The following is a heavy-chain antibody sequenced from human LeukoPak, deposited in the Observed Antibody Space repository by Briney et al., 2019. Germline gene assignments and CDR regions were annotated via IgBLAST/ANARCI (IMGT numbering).Heavy chain of an antibody. CDR2: IKTKTAAGTS. J-gene: IGHJ4*02. CDR1: GFIFKNAW. D-gene: IGHD6-19*01. V-gene: IGHV3-15*01. Sequence: KSGGSLRLSCAASGFIFKNAWMTWVRQAPGKGLQCVARIKTKTAAGTSDYGAPVRGRFIISRDDSNDTLHLQMDNLKTEDTGVYYCATYSSGWKFEHWGQGTLVSVSS. CDR3: ATYSSGWKFEH.